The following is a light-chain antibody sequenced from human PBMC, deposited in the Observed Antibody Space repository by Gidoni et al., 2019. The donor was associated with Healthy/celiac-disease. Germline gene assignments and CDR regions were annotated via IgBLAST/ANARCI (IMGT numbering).Light chain of an antibody. CDR1: QSVSSSY. J-gene: IGKJ1*01. CDR2: GAS. Sequence: EIVLTQSTGTLSLSPGERATLSCRASQSVSSSYLAWYQQKPGQAPRLLIYGASSRATGIPDRFSGSGSGTDFTLTISRLEPEDFAVYYCQQYGSSRWTFGQGTQVEIQ. V-gene: IGKV3-20*01. CDR3: QQYGSSRWT.